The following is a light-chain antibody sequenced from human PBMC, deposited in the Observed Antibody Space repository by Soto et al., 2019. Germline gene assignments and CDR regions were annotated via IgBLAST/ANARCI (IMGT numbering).Light chain of an antibody. J-gene: IGKJ5*01. CDR2: DAS. CDR3: QQRTNKPTST. V-gene: IGKV3-11*01. Sequence: EIVLTQSPATLSLSPGERATLSCRASQNVRSDLAWYQQKPGQAPRLLIHDASSRATGIPDRFSGSGSGTDFTLTISSLEHEDASVYYCQQRTNKPTSTFGQGTRLEIK. CDR1: QNVRSD.